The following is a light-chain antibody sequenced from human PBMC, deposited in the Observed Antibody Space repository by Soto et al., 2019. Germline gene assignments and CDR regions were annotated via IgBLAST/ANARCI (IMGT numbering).Light chain of an antibody. CDR3: QQSYSTPPIT. CDR1: QDINNS. Sequence: DIQMTQSPSSLPASVGDRVTITCQASQDINNSLNWYQQKPGKAPKLLISDALNLEIGVPTRFSGGASGTLFTLTIRGLQPEDFATYYCQQSYSTPPITLGQGTRLEIK. V-gene: IGKV1-39*01. CDR2: DAL. J-gene: IGKJ5*01.